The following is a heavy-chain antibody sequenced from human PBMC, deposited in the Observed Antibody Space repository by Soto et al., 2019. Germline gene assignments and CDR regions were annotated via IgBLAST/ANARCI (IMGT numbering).Heavy chain of an antibody. V-gene: IGHV3-23*01. J-gene: IGHJ4*02. CDR1: GFTVSSYA. CDR3: AIRMYSTRWYYLDY. D-gene: IGHD6-13*01. CDR2: ISAST. Sequence: EMHLLESGGGLVQAGGSLRLSCAASGFTVSSYALNWVRQAPGKGLEWVSGISASTYYADSVKGRFTISRDTSKNTLYLQMNSLRAEDTAIYFCAIRMYSTRWYYLDYWGQGTLVPVSS.